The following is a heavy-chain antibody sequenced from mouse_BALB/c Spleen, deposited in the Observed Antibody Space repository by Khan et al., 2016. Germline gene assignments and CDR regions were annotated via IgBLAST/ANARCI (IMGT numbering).Heavy chain of an antibody. J-gene: IGHJ2*01. CDR1: GYTFTDYA. CDR3: ARDGDDY. V-gene: IGHV1S137*01. Sequence: QVQLQQSGAELVRPGVSVKISCKGSGYTFTDYAMHWVKQSHAKSLEWIGVISTYYGDASYNQKFKGKATMTVDKSSSTAYMELARLTSEDSAIYYSARDGDDYWGQGTTLTVSS. CDR2: ISTYYGDA.